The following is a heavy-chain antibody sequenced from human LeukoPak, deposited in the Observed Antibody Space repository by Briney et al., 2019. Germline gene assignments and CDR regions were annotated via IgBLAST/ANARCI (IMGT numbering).Heavy chain of an antibody. Sequence: SVKVSCKASGGTFSSYAISWVRQASGQGLEWMGGIIPIFGTANYAQKFQGRVTITADESTSTAYMELSSLRSEDTAVYYCASKTYYYDSSGYFSTKTLDYWGQGTLVTVSS. V-gene: IGHV1-69*13. CDR3: ASKTYYYDSSGYFSTKTLDY. CDR1: GGTFSSYA. J-gene: IGHJ4*02. D-gene: IGHD3-22*01. CDR2: IIPIFGTA.